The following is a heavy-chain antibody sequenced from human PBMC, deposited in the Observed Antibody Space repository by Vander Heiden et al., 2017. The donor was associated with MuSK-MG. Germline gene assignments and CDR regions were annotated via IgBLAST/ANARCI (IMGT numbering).Heavy chain of an antibody. J-gene: IGHJ5*02. Sequence: QLQLKESGQGLVKPSETLSLTCTLSGGSFNIINYYCAWIRQPPGKGLEWIGSIYYSGSAYYNPSLKSRVTISLDTSKNKFSLKLSSVTAADTAVYYCARHPDYYGSGSYYHVNWFDPWGQGTLVTVSS. V-gene: IGHV4-39*01. CDR3: ARHPDYYGSGSYYHVNWFDP. CDR1: GGSFNIINYY. CDR2: IYYSGSA. D-gene: IGHD3-10*01.